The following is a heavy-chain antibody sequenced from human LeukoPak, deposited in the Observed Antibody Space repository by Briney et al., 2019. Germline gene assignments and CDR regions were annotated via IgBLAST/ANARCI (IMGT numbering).Heavy chain of an antibody. CDR3: ARTQDLRFLEWLAIGWEYYFDY. CDR2: INTNTGNP. Sequence: GGSLRLSCAASGYTFTSYAMNWVRQAPGQGLEWMGWINTNTGNPTYAQGFTGRFVFSLDTSVSTAYLQISSLKAEDTAVYYCARTQDLRFLEWLAIGWEYYFDYWGQGTLVTVSS. CDR1: GYTFTSYA. D-gene: IGHD3-3*01. V-gene: IGHV7-4-1*02. J-gene: IGHJ4*02.